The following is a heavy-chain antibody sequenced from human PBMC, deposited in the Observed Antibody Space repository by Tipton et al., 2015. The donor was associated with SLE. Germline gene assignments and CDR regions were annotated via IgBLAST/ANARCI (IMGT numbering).Heavy chain of an antibody. V-gene: IGHV4-31*02. J-gene: IGHJ4*02. CDR3: ARDGAARGDFDY. CDR1: GGSISSGGYY. Sequence: LRLSCTVSGGSISSGGYYWSWIRQHPGKGLEWIGYIYYSGSTYYNPSLKSRVTISVDTSKNQFFLRLRSVTAADTAVYYCARDGAARGDFDYWGQGTLVTVSS. CDR2: IYYSGST. D-gene: IGHD6-6*01.